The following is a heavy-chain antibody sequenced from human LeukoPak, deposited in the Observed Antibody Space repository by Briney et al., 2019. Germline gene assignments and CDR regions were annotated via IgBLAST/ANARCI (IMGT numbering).Heavy chain of an antibody. CDR1: GGSISSGNFY. V-gene: IGHV4-30-4*01. CDR3: ARDFYYDSSGQNL. J-gene: IGHJ4*02. Sequence: RPSETLSLTCTVSGGSISSGNFYWSWIRQPPGKGLEWIGYIFYLGSTYYNLSLKSRVTISVDTSKNQFSLKLSSVTAADTAVYYCARDFYYDSSGQNLWGQGTLVTVSS. D-gene: IGHD3-22*01. CDR2: IFYLGST.